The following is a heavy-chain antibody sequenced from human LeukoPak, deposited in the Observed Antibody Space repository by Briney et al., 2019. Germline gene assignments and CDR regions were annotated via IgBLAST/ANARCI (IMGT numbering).Heavy chain of an antibody. CDR2: ISGSGADT. D-gene: IGHD3-22*01. V-gene: IGHV3-23*01. CDR1: GFTFSNFP. CDR3: ASDSSCYHSIDY. Sequence: GGSLRLSCAASGFTFSNFPMTWVRRAPGKGLQSFASISGSGADTYYTDSVKGRFTISRDNLNNAVYLQMNSLRTEDTAVYYCASDSSCYHSIDYWGQGTLVTVSS. J-gene: IGHJ4*02.